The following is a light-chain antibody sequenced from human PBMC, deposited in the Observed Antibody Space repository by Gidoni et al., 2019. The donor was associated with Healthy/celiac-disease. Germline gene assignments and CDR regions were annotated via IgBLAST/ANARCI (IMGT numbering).Light chain of an antibody. J-gene: IGKJ4*01. CDR2: DAS. Sequence: EIVLTQSPATLPLSPWERATLPCRASQSVSSYLAWYQQKPGQAPRILIYDASNRATGIPARLSGSGSGTDFTLTISRLEAEDFAVYYCRQRSNWPLTFGGGTKVEIK. V-gene: IGKV3-11*01. CDR1: QSVSSY. CDR3: RQRSNWPLT.